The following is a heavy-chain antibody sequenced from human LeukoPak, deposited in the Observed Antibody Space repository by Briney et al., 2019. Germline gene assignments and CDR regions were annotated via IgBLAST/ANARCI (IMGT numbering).Heavy chain of an antibody. CDR3: ARDHRSTSCKPSYYYYCGMDV. V-gene: IGHV3-21*01. Sequence: PGRSLRLSCAASGFTFSSYSMNWVRQAPGKGLEWVSSISSSSSYIYYADSVKGRFTISRDNAKNSLYLQMNSLRAEDTAVYCCARDHRSTSCKPSYYYYCGMDVWGQGTTVTVPS. CDR2: ISSSSSYI. J-gene: IGHJ6*02. D-gene: IGHD2-2*01. CDR1: GFTFSSYS.